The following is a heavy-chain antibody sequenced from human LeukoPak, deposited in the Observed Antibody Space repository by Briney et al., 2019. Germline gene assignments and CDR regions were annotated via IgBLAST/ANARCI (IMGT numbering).Heavy chain of an antibody. J-gene: IGHJ4*02. Sequence: ASVKVSCKASGYAFITYGITWVRQAPGQGLEWMGGISTYGGNTNYAQKFQGRVTMTTDTSTSTAYMELRSLRSDDTAVYYCARALYSNYVRALYYFDFWGQGMLVTVSS. CDR2: ISTYGGNT. V-gene: IGHV1-18*01. CDR1: GYAFITYG. CDR3: ARALYSNYVRALYYFDF. D-gene: IGHD4-11*01.